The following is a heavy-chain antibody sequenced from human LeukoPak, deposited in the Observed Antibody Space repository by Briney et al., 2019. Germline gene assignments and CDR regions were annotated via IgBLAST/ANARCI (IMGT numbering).Heavy chain of an antibody. J-gene: IGHJ3*02. CDR2: INPNSGGT. CDR1: GYTFTGYF. Sequence: ASVKVSCKASGYTFTGYFIHWVRQAPGQGLEWMGWINPNSGGTNYAQKFQGRVTMTRDTSISTAYMELSSLRSEDTAVYYCARGAARDAFDIWGQGTMVTVSS. V-gene: IGHV1-2*02. CDR3: ARGAARDAFDI. D-gene: IGHD6-6*01.